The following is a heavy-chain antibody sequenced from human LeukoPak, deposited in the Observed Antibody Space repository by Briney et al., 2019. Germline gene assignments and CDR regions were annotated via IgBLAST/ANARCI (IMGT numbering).Heavy chain of an antibody. CDR1: GFTFSSYE. V-gene: IGHV3-48*03. D-gene: IGHD2-21*01. CDR2: ISSSGSTI. CDR3: AKAPVTSCRGAYCYPFDS. Sequence: GGSLRLSCAASGFTFSSYEMNWVRQAPGKGLEWVSYISSSGSTIYYADSVKGRFTISRDNAKNSLYLQMNSLRAEDTAVYFCAKAPVTSCRGAYCYPFDSWGQGTLVTVSS. J-gene: IGHJ4*02.